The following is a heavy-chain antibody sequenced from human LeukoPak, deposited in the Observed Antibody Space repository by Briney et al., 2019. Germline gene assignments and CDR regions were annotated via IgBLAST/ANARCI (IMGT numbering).Heavy chain of an antibody. V-gene: IGHV3-23*01. Sequence: GGSLRLSCAASGFTFSSYAMSWVRQAPGKGLEWVSAISDNGGNTYYADSVKGRFTISRDNSKNTLYLQMNSLRVEDTAVYYCAKDRGIISDYWGQGTLVTVSS. CDR3: AKDRGIISDY. J-gene: IGHJ4*02. CDR2: ISDNGGNT. CDR1: GFTFSSYA. D-gene: IGHD3-10*01.